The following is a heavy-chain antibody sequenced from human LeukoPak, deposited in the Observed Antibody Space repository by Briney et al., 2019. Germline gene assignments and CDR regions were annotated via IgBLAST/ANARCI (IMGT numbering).Heavy chain of an antibody. V-gene: IGHV5-51*01. J-gene: IGHJ4*02. CDR1: GYSFTSYW. Sequence: GESLKISCKGSGYSFTSYWIGWVRQMRGKGLEWMGIIYPGDSDTRYSPSFQGQVTISADKSISTAYLQWSSLKASDTAMYYCARTNYDSSGYYYFDYWGQGTLVTVSS. CDR3: ARTNYDSSGYYYFDY. D-gene: IGHD3-22*01. CDR2: IYPGDSDT.